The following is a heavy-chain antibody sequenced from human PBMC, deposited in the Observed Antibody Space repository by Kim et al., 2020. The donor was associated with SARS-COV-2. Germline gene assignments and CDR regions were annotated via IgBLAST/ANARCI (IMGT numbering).Heavy chain of an antibody. CDR1: GYTFTSYY. J-gene: IGHJ6*02. V-gene: IGHV1-46*01. CDR2: INPSGGST. Sequence: ASVKVSCKASGYTFTSYYMHWVRQAPGQGLEWMGIINPSGGSTSYAQKFQGRVTMTRDTSTSTVYMELSSLRSEDTAVYYCARVVIEDYEILTGYYNWDGMDVMSMDVWGQRTTVTVSS. D-gene: IGHD3-9*01. CDR3: ARVVIEDYEILTGYYNWDGMDVMSMDV.